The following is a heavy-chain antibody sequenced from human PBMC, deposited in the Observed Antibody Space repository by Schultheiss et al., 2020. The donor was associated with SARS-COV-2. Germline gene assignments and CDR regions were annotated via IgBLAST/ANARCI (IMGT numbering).Heavy chain of an antibody. D-gene: IGHD5-24*01. V-gene: IGHV4-39*01. Sequence: SQTLSLTCTVSGGPMKISSYYWGWIRQPPGKGLEWIGSIYSSGSTDYNASLRSRVTISVDTSKNQFSLKLSSVTAADTAVYYCARRGRVQGFDYWGQGTLVTVSS. CDR3: ARRGRVQGFDY. CDR2: IYSSGST. J-gene: IGHJ4*02. CDR1: GGPMKISSYY.